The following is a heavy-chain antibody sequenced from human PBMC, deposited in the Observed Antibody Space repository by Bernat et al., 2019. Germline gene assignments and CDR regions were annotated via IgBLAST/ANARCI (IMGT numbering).Heavy chain of an antibody. V-gene: IGHV3-30-3*01. J-gene: IGHJ6*02. Sequence: VQLLESGGGLVQPGGSLRLSCAASGFTFSSYAMHWVRQAPGKGLEWVAVISYDGSNKYYADSVKGRFTISRDNSKNTLYLQMNSLRAEDTAVYYCARGSHRPTWIQDYYYGMDVWGQGTTVTVSS. CDR2: ISYDGSNK. D-gene: IGHD5-18*01. CDR1: GFTFSSYA. CDR3: ARGSHRPTWIQDYYYGMDV.